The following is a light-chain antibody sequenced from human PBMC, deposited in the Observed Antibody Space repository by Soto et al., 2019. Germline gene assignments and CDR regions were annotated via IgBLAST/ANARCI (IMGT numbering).Light chain of an antibody. Sequence: QSALTQSASVSGSPGQSITISCTGTSSDLGNYNFVSWFQQHPGKAPKLVIYEVSNRPSGVSSRFSGSKSGNTASLTISGLQAEDEADYYCSSYTTSSTVVFGGGTKLTVL. CDR1: SSDLGNYNF. CDR2: EVS. J-gene: IGLJ2*01. V-gene: IGLV2-14*01. CDR3: SSYTTSSTVV.